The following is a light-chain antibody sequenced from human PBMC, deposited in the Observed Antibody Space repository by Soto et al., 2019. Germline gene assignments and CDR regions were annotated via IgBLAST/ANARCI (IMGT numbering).Light chain of an antibody. CDR3: QQYNDWPPRWT. CDR1: QSVTSN. V-gene: IGKV3-15*01. J-gene: IGKJ1*01. Sequence: EIVMTQSPATLSVSPGEGATLSCRASQSVTSNLAWYQQKPGQAPRLLIYGASTRATGIPARFSGGGSGTEFTLTISSLQSEDFAVYSCQQYNDWPPRWTFGQGTKVEIK. CDR2: GAS.